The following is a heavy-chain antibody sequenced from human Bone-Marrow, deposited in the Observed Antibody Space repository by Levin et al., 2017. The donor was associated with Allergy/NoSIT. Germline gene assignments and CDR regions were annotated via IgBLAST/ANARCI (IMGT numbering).Heavy chain of an antibody. CDR1: GFTFSSFW. CDR2: IDSGGSFS. D-gene: IGHD2-15*01. CDR3: AKDVAGRSGF. Sequence: GESLKISCAASGFTFSSFWMHWVRQAPGKRLVWVSRIDSGGSFSDYADSVKGRFTISRDNAKNTLYLQMNRLSVEDTAVYYCAKDVAGRSGFWGQGTLVTVSS. V-gene: IGHV3-74*01. J-gene: IGHJ4*02.